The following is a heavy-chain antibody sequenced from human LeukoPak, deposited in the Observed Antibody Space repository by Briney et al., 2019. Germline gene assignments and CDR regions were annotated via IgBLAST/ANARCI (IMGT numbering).Heavy chain of an antibody. CDR3: ARRGYSSGWYYFDY. D-gene: IGHD6-19*01. Sequence: SETLSLTCSVSGGSISRYYWGWLRQPPGKGLEWIGYIYYSGTTNYNPSLKSRVTISVDTPKNQFSLKLSSVTAADTAVYYCARRGYSSGWYYFDYWGQGTLVTVSS. CDR2: IYYSGTT. V-gene: IGHV4-59*08. CDR1: GGSISRYY. J-gene: IGHJ4*02.